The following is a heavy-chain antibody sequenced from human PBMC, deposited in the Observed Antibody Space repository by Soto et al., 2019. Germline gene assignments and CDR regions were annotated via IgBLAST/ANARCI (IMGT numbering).Heavy chain of an antibody. D-gene: IGHD3-10*01. CDR2: IDGSGTTK. V-gene: IGHV3-48*03. J-gene: IGHJ4*02. CDR1: GFTFNDFE. CDR3: ARGFGRVNY. Sequence: PGGSLRLSCGVSGFTFNDFEMNWVRQAPGKGLEWLAYIDGSGTTKKYADSVRGRFTISRDNPNNSLFLQMSSMSAADTAIYYCARGFGRVNYWGQGTLVSVSS.